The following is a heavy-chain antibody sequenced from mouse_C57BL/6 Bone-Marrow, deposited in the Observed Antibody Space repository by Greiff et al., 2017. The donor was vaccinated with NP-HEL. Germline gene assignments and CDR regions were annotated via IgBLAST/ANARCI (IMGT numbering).Heavy chain of an antibody. CDR1: GYTFTSYW. CDR3: ARDGHWAQATWFAY. V-gene: IGHV1-72*01. J-gene: IGHJ3*01. D-gene: IGHD3-2*02. CDR2: IDPNSGGT. Sequence: QVQLLQPGAELVKPGASVKLSCTASGYTFTSYWMHWVQQRPGRGLEWIGTIDPNSGGTTYNEKFKSKATLTVDKPSSTAYMQLSSLTSEDSAVYYCARDGHWAQATWFAYWGQGTLVTVSA.